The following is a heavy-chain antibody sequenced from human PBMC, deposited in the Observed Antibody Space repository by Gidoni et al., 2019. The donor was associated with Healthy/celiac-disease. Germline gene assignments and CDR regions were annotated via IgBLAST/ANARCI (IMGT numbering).Heavy chain of an antibody. J-gene: IGHJ2*01. CDR2: INHSGST. CDR1: GGSFRGYY. CDR3: ARAPRIAVAGTRYFDL. V-gene: IGHV4-34*01. Sequence: QVQLKPWGAGLLKPSETLSPTSGVYGGSFRGYYWSWIRQPPGKGLEWIGEINHSGSTNYNPSLKSRVTISVDTSKNQFSLKLSSVTAADTAVYYCARAPRIAVAGTRYFDLWGRGTLVTVSS. D-gene: IGHD6-19*01.